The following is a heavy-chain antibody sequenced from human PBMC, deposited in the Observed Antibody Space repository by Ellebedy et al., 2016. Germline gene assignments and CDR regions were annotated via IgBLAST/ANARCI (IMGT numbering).Heavy chain of an antibody. J-gene: IGHJ4*02. CDR2: ISGSGGST. CDR1: GFTFSSYA. Sequence: GESLKISCAASGFTFSSYAMSWVRQAPGKGLEWVSAISGSGGSTYYADSVKGRFTISRDNSKNTLYLQMNSLRAEDTAVYYCAKDLHDGGIAVAGTRVLLFDYWGQGTLVTVSS. D-gene: IGHD6-19*01. CDR3: AKDLHDGGIAVAGTRVLLFDY. V-gene: IGHV3-23*01.